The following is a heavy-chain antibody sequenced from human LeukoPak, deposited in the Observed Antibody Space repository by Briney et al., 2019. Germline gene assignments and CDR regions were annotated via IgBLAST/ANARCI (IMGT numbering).Heavy chain of an antibody. CDR3: GSSSSWSYIDY. V-gene: IGHV3-53*01. CDR2: IYSGGST. J-gene: IGHJ4*02. Sequence: GGSLRLSCAASGFTVSRNYMSRVRQAPGKGLEWVSVIYSGGSTYYADSVKGRFTISRDNSKNTVYLQMNSLRAEDTAVYYCGSSSSWSYIDYWGQGTLVTVSS. D-gene: IGHD6-13*01. CDR1: GFTVSRNY.